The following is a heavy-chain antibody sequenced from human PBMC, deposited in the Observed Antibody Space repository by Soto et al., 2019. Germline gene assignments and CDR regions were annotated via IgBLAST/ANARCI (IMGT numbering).Heavy chain of an antibody. J-gene: IGHJ6*02. CDR1: GFTFSSYG. Sequence: GVSRRLSCAASGFTFSSYGMHCVRQAPGKGLEWVAVISYDGSNKYYADSVKGRFTISRDNSKNTLYMQMNSLRAEDTAVYYCAKVGSSWYNYYYGMDVWGQGTTVTVSS. CDR2: ISYDGSNK. D-gene: IGHD6-13*01. CDR3: AKVGSSWYNYYYGMDV. V-gene: IGHV3-30*18.